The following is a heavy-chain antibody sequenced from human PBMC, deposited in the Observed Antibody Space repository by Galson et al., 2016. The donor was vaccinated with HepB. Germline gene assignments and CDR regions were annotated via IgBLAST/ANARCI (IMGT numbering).Heavy chain of an antibody. V-gene: IGHV3-11*04. Sequence: SLRLSCAASGFTFSGHFMSWIRQAPGKGLEWISYISSSGSTVYYADSVKGRFTISRDNAKNSLFLQMNSLRDEDTAVYYCARDGTSGWYGDLQHWGQGTLVTVSS. CDR1: GFTFSGHF. J-gene: IGHJ1*01. CDR3: ARDGTSGWYGDLQH. D-gene: IGHD6-19*01. CDR2: ISSSGSTV.